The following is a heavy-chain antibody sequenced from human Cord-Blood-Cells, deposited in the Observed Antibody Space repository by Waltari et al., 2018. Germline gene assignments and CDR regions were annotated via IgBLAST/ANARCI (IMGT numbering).Heavy chain of an antibody. CDR3: AKAGNYGSGSYYWYFDL. CDR1: GFTFDDYA. CDR2: ISWNSGSI. J-gene: IGHJ2*01. Sequence: EVQLVESGGGLVQPGRSLRLSCAASGFTFDDYAMHWVRQAPRKGLEWVSGISWNSGSIGYADSVKGRFTISRDNAKNSLYLQMNSLRAEDTALYYCAKAGNYGSGSYYWYFDLWGRGTLVTVSS. D-gene: IGHD3-10*01. V-gene: IGHV3-9*01.